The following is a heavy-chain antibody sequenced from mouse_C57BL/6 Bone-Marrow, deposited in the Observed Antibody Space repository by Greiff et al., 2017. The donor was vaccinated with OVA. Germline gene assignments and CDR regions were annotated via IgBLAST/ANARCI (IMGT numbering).Heavy chain of an antibody. CDR2: IDPSDSYT. V-gene: IGHV1-59*01. CDR1: GYTFTSYW. CDR3: ARRGAGKGYFDY. D-gene: IGHD4-1*01. J-gene: IGHJ2*01. Sequence: QVQLQQPGAELVRPGTSVKLSCKASGYTFTSYWMHWVKQRPGQGLEWIGVIDPSDSYTNYNQKFKGKATLTVDTSSSTAYMQLSSLTSEDSAVYYCARRGAGKGYFDYWGQGTTLTVSS.